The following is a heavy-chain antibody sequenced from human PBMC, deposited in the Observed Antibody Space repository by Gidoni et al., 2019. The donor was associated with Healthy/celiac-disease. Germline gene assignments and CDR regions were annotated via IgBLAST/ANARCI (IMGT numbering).Heavy chain of an antibody. J-gene: IGHJ4*02. V-gene: IGHV3-33*01. Sequence: QVQLVESGGGVVQPGRSLRLSCAASGFTFSSYGMHWVRQAPGKGLEWVAVIWYDGSNKYYADSVKGRFTISRDNSKNTLYLQMNSLRAEDTAVYYCARDWAPVGATPPSYYFDYWGQGTLVTVSS. CDR3: ARDWAPVGATPPSYYFDY. CDR1: GFTFSSYG. D-gene: IGHD1-26*01. CDR2: IWYDGSNK.